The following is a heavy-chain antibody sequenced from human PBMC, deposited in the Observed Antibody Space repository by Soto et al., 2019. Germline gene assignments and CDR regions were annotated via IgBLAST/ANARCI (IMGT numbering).Heavy chain of an antibody. CDR1: GFTGSSYD. Sequence: EVQMLESGGGLVQPGGSLRLSCAASGFTGSSYDMSWVRQAPGQGLEWVSTILVGGSTHYPDSVKGRFTISRDNSRNTVFLQMNSLTAGDTAVYYCAKATATGGGAFDICGQGTMVTVSS. CDR3: AKATATGGGAFDI. D-gene: IGHD2-8*02. J-gene: IGHJ3*02. V-gene: IGHV3-23*01. CDR2: ILVGGST.